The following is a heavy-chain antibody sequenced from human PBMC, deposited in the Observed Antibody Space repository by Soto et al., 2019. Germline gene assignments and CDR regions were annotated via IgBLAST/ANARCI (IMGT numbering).Heavy chain of an antibody. CDR1: GGSVSSGSYY. J-gene: IGHJ4*02. V-gene: IGHV4-61*01. CDR3: ARAVNFDFWRDSQSGYYFDY. CDR2: MSYSGTT. D-gene: IGHD3-3*01. Sequence: PSETLSLTCTVSGGSVSSGSYYWSWIRQPPGKGLEWIAYMSYSGTTNYNPSLKSRVTISVDTSKNQFSLKLSSVTAADTSVYYCARAVNFDFWRDSQSGYYFDYWGQGTLVTVSS.